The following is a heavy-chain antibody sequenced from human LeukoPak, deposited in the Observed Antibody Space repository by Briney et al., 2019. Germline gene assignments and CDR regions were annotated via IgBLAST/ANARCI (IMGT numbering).Heavy chain of an antibody. V-gene: IGHV4-59*01. CDR1: GGSISDYS. CDR2: IYYSGSA. J-gene: IGHJ3*02. D-gene: IGHD3-16*01. CDR3: ARPLRLGDAFDI. Sequence: PSETLSLTCTVSGGSISDYSWSWIRQPPGKGLEWIGNIYYSGSANHNPSLKSRVTISRDTSKNQFSLKLTSVTTADTAVYYCARPLRLGDAFDIWGQGTMVTVSS.